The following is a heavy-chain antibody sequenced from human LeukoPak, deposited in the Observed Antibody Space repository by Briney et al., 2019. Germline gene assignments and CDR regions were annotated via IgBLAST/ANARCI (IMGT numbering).Heavy chain of an antibody. D-gene: IGHD3-22*01. CDR2: INPSDGSS. CDR3: ARGQSSANYYFEY. Sequence: ASVKISCKTSGYTFTNYYMHWVRQAPGQGLAWMGIINPSDGSSTYAQNFQGRVTMTRDTSTSTVYMELSSLSSEDTAVYYCARGQSSANYYFEYWGQGTLVTVSS. J-gene: IGHJ4*02. CDR1: GYTFTNYY. V-gene: IGHV1-46*01.